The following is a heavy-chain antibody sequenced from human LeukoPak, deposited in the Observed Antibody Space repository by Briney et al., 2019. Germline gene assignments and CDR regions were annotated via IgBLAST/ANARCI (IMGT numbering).Heavy chain of an antibody. CDR1: GGSISSSSYY. Sequence: SETLSLTCTVSGGSISSSSYYWGWIRQPPGKGLEWIGSINYSGSTYYNPSLKSRVTISVDTSKNQFSLKLNSVTAADTAVYYCARQQSEHSSSWSSYYYYGMDVWGQGTTVTVSS. CDR3: ARQQSEHSSSWSSYYYYGMDV. CDR2: INYSGST. D-gene: IGHD6-13*01. V-gene: IGHV4-39*01. J-gene: IGHJ6*02.